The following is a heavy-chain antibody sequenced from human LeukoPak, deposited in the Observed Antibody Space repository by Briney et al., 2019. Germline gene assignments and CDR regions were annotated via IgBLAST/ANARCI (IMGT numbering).Heavy chain of an antibody. CDR2: IKQDGSER. Sequence: PGGSLRLSCAASGFTFSTSWMGWVRQAPGKGLDRVANIKQDGSERYYVDSVKGRFTISRDNAKNSLYLQMNSVRAEDTAVYYCVRVGRDGYTLDYWGQGTLVTVSS. J-gene: IGHJ4*02. D-gene: IGHD5-24*01. CDR1: GFTFSTSW. CDR3: VRVGRDGYTLDY. V-gene: IGHV3-7*01.